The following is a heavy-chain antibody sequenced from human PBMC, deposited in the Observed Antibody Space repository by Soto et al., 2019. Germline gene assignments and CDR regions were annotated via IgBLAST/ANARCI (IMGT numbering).Heavy chain of an antibody. V-gene: IGHV4-59*01. D-gene: IGHD5-12*01. J-gene: IGHJ4*02. CDR3: AKGRYSGYLDY. CDR1: GGSISSYY. Sequence: SETLSLICTVSGGSISSYYWSWIRQPPGKGLEWIGYFYYSGSTNYNPSLKSRVTISADTSKNQFSLRLSSVTAADTAVYYCAKGRYSGYLDYWGQGTLVTVSS. CDR2: FYYSGST.